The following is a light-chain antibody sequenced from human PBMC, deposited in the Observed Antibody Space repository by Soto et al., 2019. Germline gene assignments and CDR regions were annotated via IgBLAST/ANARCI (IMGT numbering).Light chain of an antibody. CDR3: MQAIDIPWT. J-gene: IGKJ1*01. Sequence: ILMPQNPLSLSIIPGQTASISCKSSQSLLHSDGKTYFYWYVQKAGQAPQPLIYEVSNRFSGVPERFSGSGSRTDFTLKISRVEADDVGIYYCMQAIDIPWTFGQGTKVDIK. CDR2: EVS. CDR1: QSLLHSDGKTY. V-gene: IGKV2-29*03.